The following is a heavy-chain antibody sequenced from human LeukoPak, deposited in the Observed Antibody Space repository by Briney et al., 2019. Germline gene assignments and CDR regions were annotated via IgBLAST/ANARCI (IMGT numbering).Heavy chain of an antibody. CDR1: GFTFSSYA. D-gene: IGHD3-10*01. V-gene: IGHV3-23*01. CDR3: AKLSLPYYYGSGSYYIDRKDYFDY. J-gene: IGHJ4*02. Sequence: PGGSLRLSCAASGFTFSSYAMSWVRQAPGKGLEWVSAISGSGGSTYYADSVKGRFTISRDNSKNTLHLQMNSLRAEDTAVYYCAKLSLPYYYGSGSYYIDRKDYFDYWGQGTLVTVSS. CDR2: ISGSGGST.